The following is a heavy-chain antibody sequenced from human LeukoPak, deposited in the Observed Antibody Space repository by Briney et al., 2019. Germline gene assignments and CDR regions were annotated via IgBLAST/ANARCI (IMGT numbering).Heavy chain of an antibody. V-gene: IGHV3-33*01. Sequence: GGSLRLSCAASGFTFSSYGMHWARQAPGKGLEWVAVIWYDGSNKYYADSVKGRFTISRDNSKNTLYLQMNSLRAGDTAVYYCARDAAATDGMDVWGQGTTVTVSS. D-gene: IGHD2-15*01. CDR3: ARDAAATDGMDV. J-gene: IGHJ6*02. CDR1: GFTFSSYG. CDR2: IWYDGSNK.